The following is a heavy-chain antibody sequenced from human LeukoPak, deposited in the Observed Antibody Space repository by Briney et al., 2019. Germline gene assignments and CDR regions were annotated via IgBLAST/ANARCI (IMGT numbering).Heavy chain of an antibody. Sequence: ASVKVSCKASGYTFTNYAMNWVRQAPGQGLEWMGWINTNTGNRTYAQGFTGRFVFSLDTSVSTAYLQISSLKAEDTAVYYCAREVYYYDSSGYFYFDYWGQGTLVTVSS. D-gene: IGHD3-22*01. CDR2: INTNTGNR. CDR3: AREVYYYDSSGYFYFDY. J-gene: IGHJ4*02. CDR1: GYTFTNYA. V-gene: IGHV7-4-1*02.